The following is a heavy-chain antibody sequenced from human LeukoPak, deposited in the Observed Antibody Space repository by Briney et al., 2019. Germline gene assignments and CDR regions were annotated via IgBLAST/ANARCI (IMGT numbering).Heavy chain of an antibody. V-gene: IGHV3-23*01. CDR1: GFTFSIYA. D-gene: IGHD3-22*01. Sequence: GGSLRLSCAASGFTFSIYAMSWVRQAPGKGLEWVSAINGNSGSTYYADSVKGRFTISRDNSKNTLYLQMNRLRAADTAVYYCAKNQGDDRSGLLRFYMDAWGTGTPVTVSS. J-gene: IGHJ6*03. CDR3: AKNQGDDRSGLLRFYMDA. CDR2: INGNSGST.